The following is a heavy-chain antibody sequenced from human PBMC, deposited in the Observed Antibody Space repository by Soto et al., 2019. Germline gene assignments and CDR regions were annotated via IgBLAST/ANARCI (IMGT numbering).Heavy chain of an antibody. CDR2: LYYSGNT. V-gene: IGHV4-30-4*01. D-gene: IGHD3-22*01. Sequence: QVQLQESGPGLVKPSQTLSLTCTVSGASISSGDYYWTWIRQPPGKGLEWIGSLYYSGNTYYNPSLKSRVTISVDPSNNQCSLKLSSVTAADTAVYYCARASYDSSTYYLDYWGQGTLVTVSS. CDR3: ARASYDSSTYYLDY. CDR1: GASISSGDYY. J-gene: IGHJ4*02.